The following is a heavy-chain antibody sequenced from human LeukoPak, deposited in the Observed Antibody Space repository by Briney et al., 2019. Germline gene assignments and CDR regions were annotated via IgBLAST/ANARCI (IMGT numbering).Heavy chain of an antibody. V-gene: IGHV4-61*02. J-gene: IGHJ6*03. CDR3: ARESYLNYYYYYMDV. CDR2: IYTSGST. D-gene: IGHD2/OR15-2a*01. CDR1: GGSISSGSYY. Sequence: SETLSLTCTVSGGSISSGSYYWSWIRQPAGKGLEWIGRIYTSGSTNYNPSLKSRVAMSVDTSKNQFSLKLSSVTAADTAVYYCARESYLNYYYYYMDVWGKGTTVTISS.